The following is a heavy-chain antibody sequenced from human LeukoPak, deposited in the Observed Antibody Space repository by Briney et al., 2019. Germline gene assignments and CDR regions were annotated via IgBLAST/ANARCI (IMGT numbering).Heavy chain of an antibody. CDR1: GYTFTSYD. Sequence: GSSVKVSCKASGYTFTSYDINWVRQATGQGLEWMGWMNPNGGNTGYAQKFQGRVTITRNTSISTAYMELSSLRSEDTAVYYCARYSSSWYGNYYYYYMDVWGKGTTVTVSS. V-gene: IGHV1-8*03. CDR3: ARYSSSWYGNYYYYYMDV. D-gene: IGHD6-13*01. CDR2: MNPNGGNT. J-gene: IGHJ6*03.